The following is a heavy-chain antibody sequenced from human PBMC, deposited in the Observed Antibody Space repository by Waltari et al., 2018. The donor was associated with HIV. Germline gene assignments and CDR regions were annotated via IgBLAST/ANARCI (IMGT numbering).Heavy chain of an antibody. Sequence: QVQLVESGGGVVQPGRSLRLSCAASGFTFSSYGMHWVRQAPGKGLEWVAVIWYDGSNKYYADSVKGRFTISRDNSKNTLYLQMNSLRAEDTAVYYCARALGIAAAGSKSFYYYYGMDVWGQGTTVTVSS. D-gene: IGHD6-13*01. V-gene: IGHV3-33*01. CDR1: GFTFSSYG. CDR2: IWYDGSNK. J-gene: IGHJ6*02. CDR3: ARALGIAAAGSKSFYYYYGMDV.